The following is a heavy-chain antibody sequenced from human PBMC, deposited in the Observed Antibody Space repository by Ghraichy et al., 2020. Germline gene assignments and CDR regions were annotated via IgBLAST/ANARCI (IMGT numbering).Heavy chain of an antibody. Sequence: GGSLRLSCAASGFTFSSYGMHWVRQAPGKGLEWVAVIWYDGSNKYYADSVKGRFTISRDNSKNTLYLQMNSLRAEDTAVYYCARDPDAGRLRMATTPNFDYWGQGTLVTVSS. D-gene: IGHD5-24*01. CDR2: IWYDGSNK. V-gene: IGHV3-33*01. CDR1: GFTFSSYG. CDR3: ARDPDAGRLRMATTPNFDY. J-gene: IGHJ4*02.